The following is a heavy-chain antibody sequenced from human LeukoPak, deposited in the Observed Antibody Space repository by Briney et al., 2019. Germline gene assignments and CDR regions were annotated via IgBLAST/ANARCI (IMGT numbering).Heavy chain of an antibody. V-gene: IGHV4-38-2*01. D-gene: IGHD4-11*01. CDR2: FYHSGNS. CDR3: ARNDFYSNYPDNRFDP. Sequence: SETLSLTCAVSGYSISSGYYWGWIRQPPGKGLEWIGSFYHSGNSYYNPSLKRRVSISVETSKNKFSLNLSSVTAADTALYSCARNDFYSNYPDNRFDPWGQGTLVTVSS. CDR1: GYSISSGYY. J-gene: IGHJ5*02.